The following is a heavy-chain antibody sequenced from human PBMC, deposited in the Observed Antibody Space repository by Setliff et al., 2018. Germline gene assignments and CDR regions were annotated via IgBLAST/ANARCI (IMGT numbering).Heavy chain of an antibody. Sequence: GGSLRLSCAASGLTFSTYRFHWVRQAPGKGLEWVAVLFNDGINQYYAESVKGRFAISRDISKNTLYLQMNSLRAEDSAIYYCAKSGLGVVVTAIHGALDYWGQGTLVTVSS. D-gene: IGHD2-21*02. CDR1: GLTFSTYR. V-gene: IGHV3-30*18. CDR2: LFNDGINQ. J-gene: IGHJ4*02. CDR3: AKSGLGVVVTAIHGALDY.